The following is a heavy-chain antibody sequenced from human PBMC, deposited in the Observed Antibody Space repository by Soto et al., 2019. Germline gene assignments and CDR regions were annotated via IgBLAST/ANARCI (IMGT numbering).Heavy chain of an antibody. D-gene: IGHD5-12*01. V-gene: IGHV1-69*13. CDR2: IIPIFGTA. CDR3: ARGGRAIVATRRATSGRYYYYGMDV. Sequence: ASVKVSCKASGGTFSSYAISWVRQAPGQGLEWMGGIIPIFGTANYAQKFQGRVTITADESTSTAYMELSSLRSEDTAVYYCARGGRAIVATRRATSGRYYYYGMDVWGQGTTVTVSS. J-gene: IGHJ6*02. CDR1: GGTFSSYA.